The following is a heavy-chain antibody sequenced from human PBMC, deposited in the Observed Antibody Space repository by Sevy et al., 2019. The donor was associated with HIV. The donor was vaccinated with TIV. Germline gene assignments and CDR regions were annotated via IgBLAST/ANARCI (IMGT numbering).Heavy chain of an antibody. V-gene: IGHV3-15*01. CDR2: IKSKADGGTT. D-gene: IGHD3-22*01. CDR1: GFTFSNAW. CDR3: TTTYYYDSSGYDPNDY. Sequence: GGSLRLSCAASGFTFSNAWMSWLRQAPGKGLEWVGRIKSKADGGTTDYAAPVKGRFTISRDDSKNTLYLQMNSLKTEDTAVYYCTTTYYYDSSGYDPNDYWGQGTLVTVSS. J-gene: IGHJ4*02.